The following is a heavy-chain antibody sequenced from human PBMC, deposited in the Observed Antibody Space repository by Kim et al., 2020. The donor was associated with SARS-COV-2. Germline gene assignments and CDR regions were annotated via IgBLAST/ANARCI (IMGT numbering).Heavy chain of an antibody. D-gene: IGHD6-19*01. CDR1: GFTFSSYD. V-gene: IGHV3-13*01. J-gene: IGHJ6*02. Sequence: RGSLRLSCAASGFTFSSYDMHWVRQATGKGLEWVSAIGIGGDTNYPGSVEGRFTISRENAENSLYLQMNSLRAGDTAVYYCVRGIYSSGWYQSRIYGMDVWGQGTTVTVSS. CDR2: IGIGGDT. CDR3: VRGIYSSGWYQSRIYGMDV.